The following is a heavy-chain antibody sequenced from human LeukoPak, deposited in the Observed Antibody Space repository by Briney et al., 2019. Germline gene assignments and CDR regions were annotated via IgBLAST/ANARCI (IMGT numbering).Heavy chain of an antibody. CDR2: ITGSGGST. V-gene: IGHV3-23*01. CDR1: GFTFSSFP. D-gene: IGHD2-8*01. J-gene: IGHJ4*02. Sequence: GSLRLSCAASGFTFSSFPMTWVRLAPGKGLEWVSTITGSGGSTYYAESVKGRFTISRDNSKNTLYLQMYSLRGEDTALYYCAKDLAGCSDSWGQGTLVTVSS. CDR3: AKDLAGCSDS.